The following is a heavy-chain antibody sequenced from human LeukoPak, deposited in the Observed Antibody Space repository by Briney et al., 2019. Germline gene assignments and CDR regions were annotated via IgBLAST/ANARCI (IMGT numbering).Heavy chain of an antibody. D-gene: IGHD5-24*01. V-gene: IGHV3-30*04. J-gene: IGHJ4*02. CDR2: ISYDGSNK. CDR1: GFTFSSYA. CDR3: ARDQGATTRGGFDY. Sequence: GGSLRLSCAASGFTFSSYAMHWVRQAPGKGLEWVAVISYDGSNKYYADSVKGRFTISRDNSKNTLYLQMNSLRAEDTAVYYCARDQGATTRGGFDYWGQGTLVTVSS.